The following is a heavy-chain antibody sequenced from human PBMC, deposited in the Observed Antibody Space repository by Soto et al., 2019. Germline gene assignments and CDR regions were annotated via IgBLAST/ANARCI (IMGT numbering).Heavy chain of an antibody. CDR2: ISYDGGNK. J-gene: IGHJ4*02. CDR3: AKDFDSYCSSTSCSKFSDY. D-gene: IGHD2-2*01. Sequence: QVQLVESGGGVVQPGRSLRLSCAASGFTFSSYGMHWVRQAPGKGLEWVAVISYDGGNKYYADSVKGRFTISRDNSKNTLYLQMNSLRAEDTAVYYCAKDFDSYCSSTSCSKFSDYWGQGTLVTVSS. V-gene: IGHV3-30*18. CDR1: GFTFSSYG.